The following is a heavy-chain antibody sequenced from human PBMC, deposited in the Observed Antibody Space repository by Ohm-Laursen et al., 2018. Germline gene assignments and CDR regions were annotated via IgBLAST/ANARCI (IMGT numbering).Heavy chain of an antibody. CDR2: ISYDGSNK. D-gene: IGHD4-23*01. V-gene: IGHV3-30*18. J-gene: IGHJ4*02. Sequence: RSLRLSCTASGFTFSSYGMHWVRQAPGKGPEWVAVISYDGSNKYYADSVKGRFTISRDNSKNTLYLQMDSLRAEDTAVYYCAKLGGNEGYWGQGTLVTVSS. CDR3: AKLGGNEGY. CDR1: GFTFSSYG.